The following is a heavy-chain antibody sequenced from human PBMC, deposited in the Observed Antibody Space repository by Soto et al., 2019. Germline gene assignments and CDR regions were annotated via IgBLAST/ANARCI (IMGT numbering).Heavy chain of an antibody. D-gene: IGHD2-21*01. V-gene: IGHV3-30-3*01. Sequence: QVQLVESGGGVVQPGRSLRLSCAASGFTFSSYSMHWVRQAPGKGLEWVAAMSYDGNSKYFAYSVKGRFTISRDNSKKTLSLQMNSLGAEASAVYYCARGRTVRDHDDLDLWGQGTLVTVSS. CDR1: GFTFSSYS. J-gene: IGHJ4*02. CDR3: ARGRTVRDHDDLDL. CDR2: MSYDGNSK.